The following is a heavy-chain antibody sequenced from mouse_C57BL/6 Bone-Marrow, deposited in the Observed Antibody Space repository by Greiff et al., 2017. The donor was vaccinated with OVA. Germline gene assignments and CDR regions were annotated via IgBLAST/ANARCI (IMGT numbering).Heavy chain of an antibody. CDR2: ISSGSSTI. CDR3: ARRTGTGYYFDY. CDR1: GFTFSDYG. Sequence: DVKLVESGGGLVKPGGSLKLSCAASGFTFSDYGMHWVRQAPEKGLEWVAYISSGSSTIYYADTVKGRFTISRDNAKNTLFLQMPSLRSEDTAMYYCARRTGTGYYFDYWGQGTTLTVSS. J-gene: IGHJ2*01. V-gene: IGHV5-17*01. D-gene: IGHD4-1*01.